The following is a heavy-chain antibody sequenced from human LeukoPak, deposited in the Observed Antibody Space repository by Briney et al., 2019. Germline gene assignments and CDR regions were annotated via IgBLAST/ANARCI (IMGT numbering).Heavy chain of an antibody. Sequence: GGSLRLSCAASGFTFSSYEMNWVRQAPGKGLEWVSYISSSGSTIYYADSVEGRFTISRDNAKNSLYLQMNSLRAEDTAVYYCARGWRYYDSSGYYEPEGYWGQGTLVTVSS. J-gene: IGHJ4*02. D-gene: IGHD3-22*01. CDR3: ARGWRYYDSSGYYEPEGY. CDR2: ISSSGSTI. CDR1: GFTFSSYE. V-gene: IGHV3-48*03.